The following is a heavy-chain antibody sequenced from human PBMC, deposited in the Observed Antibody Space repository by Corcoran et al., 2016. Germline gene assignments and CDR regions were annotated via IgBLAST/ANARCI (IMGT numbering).Heavy chain of an antibody. CDR1: GFTFSSYG. Sequence: QVQLVESGGDVVQPGRSLRLSCAASGFTFSSYGMHWVRQAPGKGLEWVAVIWYDGSNKYYADSVKGRFTISRDNSKNTLYLQMNSLRAEDTAVYYCAREKPARLGLSPFDYWGQGTLVTVSS. V-gene: IGHV3-33*01. CDR2: IWYDGSNK. D-gene: IGHD6-25*01. CDR3: AREKPARLGLSPFDY. J-gene: IGHJ4*02.